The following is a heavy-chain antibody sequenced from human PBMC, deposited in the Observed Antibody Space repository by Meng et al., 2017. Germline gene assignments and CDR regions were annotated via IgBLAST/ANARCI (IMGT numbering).Heavy chain of an antibody. Sequence: VQLGQSGAEGKKPGASVKVSCKASGYTFTSYDINWVRQATGQGLEWMGWMNPNSGNTGYAQKFQGRVTITRNTSISTAYMELSSLRSEDTAMYYCARGYYGSGLFNPWGQGTLVTVSS. CDR3: ARGYYGSGLFNP. V-gene: IGHV1-8*03. J-gene: IGHJ5*02. CDR2: MNPNSGNT. D-gene: IGHD3-10*01. CDR1: GYTFTSYD.